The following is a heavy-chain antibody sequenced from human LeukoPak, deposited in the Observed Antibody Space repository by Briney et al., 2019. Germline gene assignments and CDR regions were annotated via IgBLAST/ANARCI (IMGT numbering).Heavy chain of an antibody. V-gene: IGHV4-39*07. J-gene: IGHJ1*01. CDR2: IYYSGST. D-gene: IGHD6-13*01. CDR1: GGSISSSSYY. CDR3: ASPMQPSGRAEYFQH. Sequence: SETLSLTCTVSGGSISSSSYYWGWLRQPPGKGLEWIGSIYYSGSTYYNPSLKSRVTISVDTSKNQFSLKLSSVTAADTAVYYCASPMQPSGRAEYFQHWGQGTLVTVSS.